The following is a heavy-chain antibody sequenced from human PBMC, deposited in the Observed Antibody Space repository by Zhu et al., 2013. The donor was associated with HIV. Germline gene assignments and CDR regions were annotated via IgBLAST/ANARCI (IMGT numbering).Heavy chain of an antibody. D-gene: IGHD3-22*01. V-gene: IGHV1-18*01. CDR1: GYTFTNYA. CDR3: ARPDYHESSGFPRPLEYFHH. CDR2: ISAYNGNT. J-gene: IGHJ1*01. Sequence: QVQLVQSGAEVKKPGASVKVSCKASGYTFTNYAISWVRQAPGQGLEWMGWISAYNGNTDYGRKFQGRATMTTDTSTTTAYMELRSLRSDDTAVYYCARPDYHESSGFPRPLEYFHHWGQGTLVTVSS.